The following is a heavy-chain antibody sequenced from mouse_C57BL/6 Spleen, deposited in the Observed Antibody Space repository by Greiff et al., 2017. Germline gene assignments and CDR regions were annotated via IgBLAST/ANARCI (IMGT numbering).Heavy chain of an antibody. Sequence: VQLQQPGAELVKPGASVKLSCKASGYTFTSYWMHWVKQRPGHGLEWIGKIDPSDSNTNYNQKFKGKATLTVDKSSSTAYMQRSSLTSEDSAVYYCARVGDYEGSYAMDCWGQGTSVTVSS. CDR1: GYTFTSYW. V-gene: IGHV1-69*02. J-gene: IGHJ4*01. CDR3: ARVGDYEGSYAMDC. D-gene: IGHD2-13*01. CDR2: IDPSDSNT.